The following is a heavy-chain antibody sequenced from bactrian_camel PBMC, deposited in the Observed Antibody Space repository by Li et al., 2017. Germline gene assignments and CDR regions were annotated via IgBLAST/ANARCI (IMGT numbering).Heavy chain of an antibody. D-gene: IGHD1*01. Sequence: HVQLVESGGGSVQAGGSLRLSCAMSLNLDSRYCLGWIRQVPGKEREGVALIWSPDHSTYYLDSVKGRFTISLDAAANTLYLQMDSLTPEDTAMYYCAAIHPTRCVLPSISSEVRGPGTQVTVS. CDR2: IWSPDHST. CDR3: AAIHPTRCVLPSISSEV. CDR1: LNLDSRYC. V-gene: IGHV3S6*01. J-gene: IGHJ4*01.